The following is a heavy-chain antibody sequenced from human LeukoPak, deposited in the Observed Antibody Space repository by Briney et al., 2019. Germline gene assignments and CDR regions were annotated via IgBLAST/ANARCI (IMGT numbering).Heavy chain of an antibody. CDR3: ARDLDPGYSSGWYGY. J-gene: IGHJ4*02. Sequence: GGSLRLSCAASGFTVSSNYMSWVRQAPGKGLEWVSVIYSGGSTYYADSVKGRFTISRDNSKNTLYLQMNSLRAEDTAVYYCARDLDPGYSSGWYGYWGQGTLVTVSS. V-gene: IGHV3-66*01. D-gene: IGHD6-19*01. CDR1: GFTVSSNY. CDR2: IYSGGST.